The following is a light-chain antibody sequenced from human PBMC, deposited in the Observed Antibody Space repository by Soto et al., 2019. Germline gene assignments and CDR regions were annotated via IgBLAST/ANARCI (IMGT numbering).Light chain of an antibody. J-gene: IGKJ4*01. CDR1: QSISSY. V-gene: IGKV1-39*01. CDR2: ASS. CDR3: QQSYSTRLT. Sequence: DIQMTQAPSSLSASVGDRVTITCRASQSISSYLNWYQQKPGKAPNILIYASSSLQSGVTSRFSGSGSRPDFTLAISSLQPEDFSPYYCQQSYSTRLTFGGGTKVEIK.